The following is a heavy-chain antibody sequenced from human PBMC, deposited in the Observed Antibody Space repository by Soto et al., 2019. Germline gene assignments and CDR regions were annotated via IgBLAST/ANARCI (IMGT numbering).Heavy chain of an antibody. V-gene: IGHV1-18*01. Sequence: ASVKVSCKASGYTFTSYGISWVRQAPGQGLEWMGWISAYNGNTNYAQKLQGRVTMTTDTSTSTAYMELRSLRSDDTAVYYCARYSLYDANDPDAFDIWGQGTMVTVSS. CDR1: GYTFTSYG. J-gene: IGHJ3*02. CDR2: ISAYNGNT. CDR3: ARYSLYDANDPDAFDI. D-gene: IGHD1-1*01.